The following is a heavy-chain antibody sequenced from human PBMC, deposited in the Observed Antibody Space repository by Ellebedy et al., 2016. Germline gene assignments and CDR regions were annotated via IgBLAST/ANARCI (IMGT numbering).Heavy chain of an antibody. CDR3: YYGHYSGS. D-gene: IGHD4-17*01. CDR1: GFTFRNFF. CDR2: ISGGGDIT. J-gene: IGHJ4*02. V-gene: IGHV3-23*01. Sequence: GESLKISXAASGFTFRNFFMTWVRQAPGGGLEWVSTISGGGDITVSADSVKGRFTISRDNSRNTLYLQMNSLRAEDTAVYYCYYGHYSGSWGQGTRVTVSS.